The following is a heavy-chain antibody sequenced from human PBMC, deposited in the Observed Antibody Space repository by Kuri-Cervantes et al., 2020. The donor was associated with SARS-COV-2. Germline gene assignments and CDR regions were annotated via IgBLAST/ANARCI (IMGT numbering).Heavy chain of an antibody. D-gene: IGHD2-15*01. CDR2: INPNSGGT. CDR3: ARLSLGVVVAATDY. V-gene: IGHV1-2*02. Sequence: ASVKVSCKASGYTFTGYYMHWVRQAPGQGLEWMGWINPNSGGTNYAQKFQGRVTMTRDTSISTAYMELSRLRSDDTAVYYCARLSLGVVVAATDYWGQGTLVTSPQ. CDR1: GYTFTGYY. J-gene: IGHJ4*02.